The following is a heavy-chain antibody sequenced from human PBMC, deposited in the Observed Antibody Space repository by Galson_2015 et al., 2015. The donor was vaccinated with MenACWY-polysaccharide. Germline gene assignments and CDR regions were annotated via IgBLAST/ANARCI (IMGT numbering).Heavy chain of an antibody. Sequence: SLRLSCAASGFIFNNYAMSWVRRAPGKGPEWVSTISVGGDTTYYADSVKGRFTISRDNSKNTLYLQMNSLRAEDTAIYYCAKAVVATALLDYWGQGTLVTVSS. CDR3: AKAVVATALLDY. V-gene: IGHV3-23*01. CDR1: GFIFNNYA. CDR2: ISVGGDTT. D-gene: IGHD2-21*02. J-gene: IGHJ4*02.